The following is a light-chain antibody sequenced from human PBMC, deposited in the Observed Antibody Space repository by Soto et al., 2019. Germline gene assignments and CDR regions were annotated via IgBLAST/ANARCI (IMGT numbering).Light chain of an antibody. J-gene: IGKJ5*01. V-gene: IGKV2-24*01. CDR2: KAS. CDR1: QSLVASDGNSY. Sequence: EIVLTQTPLSSPVTLGQPASISCKSSQSLVASDGNSYLNWLHLRPGQPPRLLIYKASKRFSGVPDRFSGSGAGTDFTLHISRVEAEVVGIYFCMQATQLRTFGQGTRLEIK. CDR3: MQATQLRT.